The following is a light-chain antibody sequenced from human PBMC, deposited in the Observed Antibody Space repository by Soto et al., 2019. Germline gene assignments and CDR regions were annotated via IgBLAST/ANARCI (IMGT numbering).Light chain of an antibody. CDR1: QSVSSSY. Sequence: EILLTQSPGTLSLSPGERATLSFRASQSVSSSYLAWYQQKPGQAPRLLIYGASSRATGIPDRFSGSGSGTDFTLTIRRLEPEDFAVYYCQQYGSSYPWTFGQGTKVDI. CDR3: QQYGSSYPWT. V-gene: IGKV3-20*01. CDR2: GAS. J-gene: IGKJ1*01.